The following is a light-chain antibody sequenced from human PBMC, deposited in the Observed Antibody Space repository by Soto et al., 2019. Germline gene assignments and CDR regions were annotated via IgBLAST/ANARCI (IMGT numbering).Light chain of an antibody. J-gene: IGKJ5*01. Sequence: EFLVTQSPCIASLSPEERASRSCGASQRVSSSFLAWYQQKPGQAPRLLIYGASSRATGIPDRFSGSGSETDFTLTISRLEPEDFAVYYCQQYGISPITFGQGTRLEI. CDR3: QQYGISPIT. CDR2: GAS. CDR1: QRVSSSF. V-gene: IGKV3-20*01.